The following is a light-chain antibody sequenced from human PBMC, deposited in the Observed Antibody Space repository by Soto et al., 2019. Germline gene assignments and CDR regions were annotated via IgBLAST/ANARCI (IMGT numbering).Light chain of an antibody. CDR2: RAS. CDR3: QQSYTSPPWT. J-gene: IGKJ1*01. V-gene: IGKV1-39*01. CDR1: QIISTY. Sequence: DIQMTQSPSSLSASVGDRVTISCRASQIISTYLNWYQQKPGTAPRLLISRASSVKSGVPPRFSGSGSGRHFTLTISSLRTEDIATYFCQQSYTSPPWTFGQGTKVEVK.